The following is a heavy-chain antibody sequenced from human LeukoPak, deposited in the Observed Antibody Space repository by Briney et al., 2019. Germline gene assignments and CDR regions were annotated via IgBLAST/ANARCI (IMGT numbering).Heavy chain of an antibody. V-gene: IGHV3-23*01. D-gene: IGHD6-19*01. J-gene: IGHJ4*02. CDR2: ISGSGGST. CDR3: AEPNSSGWYYYFDY. CDR1: RFTFSSYG. Sequence: PGGSLRLSCAASRFTFSSYGMSWVRQAPGKGLEWVSAISGSGGSTYYADSVKGRFTISRDNSKNTLYLQMNSLRAEDTAVYYCAEPNSSGWYYYFDYWGQGTLVTVSS.